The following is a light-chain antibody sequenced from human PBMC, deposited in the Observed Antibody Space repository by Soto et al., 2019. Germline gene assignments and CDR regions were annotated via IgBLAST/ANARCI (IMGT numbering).Light chain of an antibody. J-gene: IGKJ2*03. Sequence: DVQMTQSPSTLSASVGDRATITCRASQTISSSLAWYQQKPGKAPKLLIYKASNLDSGVPSRFSGSGSGTEFTLTISSLHPDDFATYYCQQYNSYSYSFGQGTKVDIK. V-gene: IGKV1-5*03. CDR2: KAS. CDR1: QTISSS. CDR3: QQYNSYSYS.